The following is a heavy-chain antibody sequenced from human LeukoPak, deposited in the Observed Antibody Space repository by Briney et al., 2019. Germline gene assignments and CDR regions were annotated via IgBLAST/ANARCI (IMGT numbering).Heavy chain of an antibody. CDR3: ARYSSGSVAFLGY. Sequence: ASVKVSCKASGYTFTSYAMHWVRQAPGQRLEWMGWINAGNGNTKYSQKFQGRFTITRDTSASTAYRELSSLRSEDTAVYYCARYSSGSVAFLGYWGQGTLVTVSS. CDR1: GYTFTSYA. D-gene: IGHD6-19*01. V-gene: IGHV1-3*01. CDR2: INAGNGNT. J-gene: IGHJ4*02.